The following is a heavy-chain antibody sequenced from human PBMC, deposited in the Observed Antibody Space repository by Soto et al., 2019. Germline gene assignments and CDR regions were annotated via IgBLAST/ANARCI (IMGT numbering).Heavy chain of an antibody. D-gene: IGHD1-26*01. J-gene: IGHJ5*02. CDR2: ICYTGST. Sequence: SETLSLTCTVSGGSISTSSYYWGWIRQPPGEGLEWIGYICYTGSTYYNPSLKSRVTISVDTSKNQFSLKLNSVTAADTAVFYCARQGGGFRFDPWGQGTLVTVSS. CDR1: GGSISTSSYY. V-gene: IGHV4-39*01. CDR3: ARQGGGFRFDP.